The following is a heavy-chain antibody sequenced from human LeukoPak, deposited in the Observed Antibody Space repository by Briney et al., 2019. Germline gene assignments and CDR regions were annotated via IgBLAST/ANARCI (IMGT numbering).Heavy chain of an antibody. D-gene: IGHD7-27*01. CDR3: TTHILTGDFDY. Sequence: GGSLRLSCAASGFTFTNAWMCWVRQAPGKGLEWVGRVKGKADGGTTGYAAPVKGRFTISRDDSSNTMYLQMSSLKTEDTAMYYCTTHILTGDFDYWGQGTLVTVSS. J-gene: IGHJ4*02. CDR2: VKGKADGGTT. CDR1: GFTFTNAW. V-gene: IGHV3-15*01.